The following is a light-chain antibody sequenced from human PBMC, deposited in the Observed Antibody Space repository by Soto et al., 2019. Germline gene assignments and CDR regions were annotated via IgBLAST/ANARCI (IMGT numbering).Light chain of an antibody. V-gene: IGKV1-9*01. J-gene: IGKJ1*01. CDR2: AAS. CDR1: QGISSY. CDR3: QQLNSYPRT. Sequence: DIQLTQSPSFLSASVGDRVTITCRASQGISSYLACYQQKPGKAPKLLIYAASTLQSGVPSRFSGSGSGTEFTLTISCLQPEDCATYYCQQLNSYPRTFGQETKVEIK.